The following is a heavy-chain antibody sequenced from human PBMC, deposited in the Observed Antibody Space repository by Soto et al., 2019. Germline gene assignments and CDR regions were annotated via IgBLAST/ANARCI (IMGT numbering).Heavy chain of an antibody. Sequence: PSETLSLTCTVSCGSISSGGYSWTWIRQHPGKGLEWIGYIYYSGSTYFNPSLKSRLNISIDTSRNQFSLKLSSVTAADTAIYYCAREEATRIERRFDSWGQGTLVTVSS. V-gene: IGHV4-31*03. CDR2: IYYSGST. J-gene: IGHJ5*01. D-gene: IGHD6-6*01. CDR3: AREEATRIERRFDS. CDR1: CGSISSGGYS.